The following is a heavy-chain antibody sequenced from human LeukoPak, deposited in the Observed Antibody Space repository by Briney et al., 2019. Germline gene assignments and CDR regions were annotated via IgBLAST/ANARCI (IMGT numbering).Heavy chain of an antibody. D-gene: IGHD7-27*01. CDR3: ANLGYGYYYYGMDV. CDR2: ISGSGGST. J-gene: IGHJ6*02. CDR1: GFTFSSYA. V-gene: IGHV3-23*01. Sequence: GGSLRLSWAASGFTFSSYAMSWVRQAPAKGLEWVSAISGSGGSTYYADSVKGRFTISRDNSKNTLYLQMNSLRAEDTAVYYCANLGYGYYYYGMDVWGQGTTVTVSS.